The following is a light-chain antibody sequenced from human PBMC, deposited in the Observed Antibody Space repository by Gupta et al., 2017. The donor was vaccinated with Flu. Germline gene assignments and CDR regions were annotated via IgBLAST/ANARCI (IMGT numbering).Light chain of an antibody. CDR2: EGS. J-gene: IGLJ1*01. CDR3: CSYAGSDTYV. CDR1: SSDVGSYNL. V-gene: IGLV2-23*01. Sequence: SITISCTGTSSDVGSYNLVSWYQQHPDKAPKLMIYEGSKRPSGVSNRFSGSKSGNTASLTISGLQAEDDADYYCCSYAGSDTYVFGTGTKVTVL.